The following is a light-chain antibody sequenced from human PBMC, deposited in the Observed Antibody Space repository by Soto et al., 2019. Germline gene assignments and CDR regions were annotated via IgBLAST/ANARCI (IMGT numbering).Light chain of an antibody. Sequence: QSALTQPASVSGSPGRSITISCTGTSSDVGANGFVSWYQQHPGKAPKLMMYEVSNRPSGVSDRFSGSKSGNTASLTISGLQAEDEADYYCSSYTTSSTYVFGTGTKVTVL. CDR3: SSYTTSSTYV. CDR1: SSDVGANGF. J-gene: IGLJ1*01. V-gene: IGLV2-14*01. CDR2: EVS.